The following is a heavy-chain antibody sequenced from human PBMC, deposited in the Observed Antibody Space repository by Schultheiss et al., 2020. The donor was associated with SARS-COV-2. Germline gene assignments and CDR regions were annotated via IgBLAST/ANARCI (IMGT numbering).Heavy chain of an antibody. CDR2: IYYSGST. J-gene: IGHJ2*01. V-gene: IGHV4-30-4*01. CDR3: ARLPGGSYWHFDL. CDR1: GGSISSGDYY. D-gene: IGHD2-15*01. Sequence: SETLSLTCTVSGGSISSGDYYWSWIRQPPGKGLEWIGYIYYSGSTYYNPSLKSRVTISVDTSKNQFSLKLSSVTAADTAVYYCARLPGGSYWHFDLWGRGTLVTVSS.